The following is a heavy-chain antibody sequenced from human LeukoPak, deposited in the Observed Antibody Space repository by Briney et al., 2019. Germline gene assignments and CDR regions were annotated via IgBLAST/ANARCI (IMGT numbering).Heavy chain of an antibody. D-gene: IGHD3-22*01. CDR2: IKSKTDGGTT. V-gene: IGHV3-15*01. CDR1: GFTFSNAW. CDR3: TTASNYDSSGYDY. Sequence: GGSLRLSCAASGFTFSNAWMSWVRQAQGKGWDWVGGIKSKTDGGTTDYAAPVKGRFTISRDDSKNTLYLQMNSLKTEDTAVYYCTTASNYDSSGYDYWGQGTLVTVSS. J-gene: IGHJ4*02.